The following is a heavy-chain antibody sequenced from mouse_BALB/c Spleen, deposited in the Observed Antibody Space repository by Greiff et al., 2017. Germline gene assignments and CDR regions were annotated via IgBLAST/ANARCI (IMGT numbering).Heavy chain of an antibody. V-gene: IGHV1-87*01. D-gene: IGHD2-3*01. CDR1: GYTFTSYW. CDR3: ARAIYDGFLDY. CDR2: IYPGDGDT. Sequence: VQLQQSGAELARPGASVKLSCKASGYTFTSYWMQWVKQRPGQGLEWIGAIYPGDGDTRYTQKFKGKATLTADKSSSTAYMQLSSLASEDSAVYYCARAIYDGFLDYWGQGTTLTVSS. J-gene: IGHJ2*01.